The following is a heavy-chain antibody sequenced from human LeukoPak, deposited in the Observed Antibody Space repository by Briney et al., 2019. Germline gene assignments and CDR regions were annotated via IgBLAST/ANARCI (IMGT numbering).Heavy chain of an antibody. V-gene: IGHV4-38-2*02. D-gene: IGHD2-15*01. Sequence: PSETLSLTCAVSGYSISSGYYWGWIRLPPGKGLEWIGSIYHSGSTYYNPSLKSRVTISVDTSKNQFSLKLSSVTAADTAVYYCARDGVVVVAAGAFDIWGQGTMITVSS. J-gene: IGHJ3*02. CDR2: IYHSGST. CDR1: GYSISSGYY. CDR3: ARDGVVVVAAGAFDI.